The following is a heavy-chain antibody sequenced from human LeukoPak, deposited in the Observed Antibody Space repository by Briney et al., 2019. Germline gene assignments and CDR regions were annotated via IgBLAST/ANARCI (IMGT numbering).Heavy chain of an antibody. D-gene: IGHD3-10*02. CDR2: ISDSGAGT. V-gene: IGHV3-23*01. J-gene: IGHJ6*04. CDR1: GFTFSNYG. Sequence: GGSLRLSCAASGFTFSNYGMSWVRQAPGKGLEWVSAISDSGAGTYYADSVKGRFTISRDKAKNSLYLQMNSLRAEDTAVYYCAELGITMIGGVWGKGTRVSISS. CDR3: AELGITMIGGV.